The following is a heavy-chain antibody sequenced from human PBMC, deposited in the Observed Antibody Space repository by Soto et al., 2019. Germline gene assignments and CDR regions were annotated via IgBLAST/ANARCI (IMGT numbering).Heavy chain of an antibody. CDR1: GGRFRSYA. Sequence: SVKPSCKTSGGRFRSYAISWVRQAPGQGLEWMGGIVPIVDTSTYAQKFQGRVTITADESTSTVYMELSSLRSDDTAVYYCVRVVAIPGYPDNWGQGTLVTVS. CDR2: IVPIVDTS. J-gene: IGHJ4*02. V-gene: IGHV1-69*13. CDR3: VRVVAIPGYPDN. D-gene: IGHD5-12*01.